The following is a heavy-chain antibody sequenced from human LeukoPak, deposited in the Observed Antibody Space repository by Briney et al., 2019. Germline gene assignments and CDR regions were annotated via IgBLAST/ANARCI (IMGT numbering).Heavy chain of an antibody. J-gene: IGHJ4*02. Sequence: SETLSLTCTVSGGSMSSYYWSWIRQPPGKGLEWIGYIYYSGSTNYHPSLKSRATISVDTSENQFSLKLSSVTAADTAVYYCARHYYGSGSYYSNFDYWGQGTLVTVSS. CDR3: ARHYYGSGSYYSNFDY. CDR1: GGSMSSYY. D-gene: IGHD3-10*01. CDR2: IYYSGST. V-gene: IGHV4-59*08.